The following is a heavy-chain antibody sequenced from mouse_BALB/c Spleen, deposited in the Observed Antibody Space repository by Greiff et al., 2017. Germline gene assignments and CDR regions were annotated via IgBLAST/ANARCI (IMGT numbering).Heavy chain of an antibody. D-gene: IGHD2-1*01. Sequence: EVQVVESGGGLVKPGGSLKLSCAASGFTFSDYYMYWVRQTPEKRLEWVATISDGGSYTYYPDSVKGRFTISRDNAKNNLYLQMSSLKSEDTAMYYCATIYPFAYWGQGTLVTVSA. CDR3: ATIYPFAY. CDR2: ISDGGSYT. CDR1: GFTFSDYY. V-gene: IGHV5-4*02. J-gene: IGHJ3*01.